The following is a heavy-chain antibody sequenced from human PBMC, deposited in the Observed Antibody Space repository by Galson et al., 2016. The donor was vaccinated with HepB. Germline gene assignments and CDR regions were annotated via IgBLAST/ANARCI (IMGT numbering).Heavy chain of an antibody. D-gene: IGHD1-26*01. CDR3: ARNKEVGLRTEWAY. V-gene: IGHV3-23*01. Sequence: SLRLSCAASGFTFSNYAMIWVRQAPGKGLEWVSGISDSGTGTWHADSVKGRFTISRDNSKNTVYLQMNNVRVEDTAVYYCARNKEVGLRTEWAYWGQGTLVTVSS. CDR2: ISDSGTGT. CDR1: GFTFSNYA. J-gene: IGHJ4*02.